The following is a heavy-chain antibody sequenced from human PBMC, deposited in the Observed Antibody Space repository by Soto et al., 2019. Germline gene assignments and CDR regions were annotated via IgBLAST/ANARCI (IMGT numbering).Heavy chain of an antibody. D-gene: IGHD3-16*02. CDR3: ARMRGLGEISPYFDY. CDR1: GGSISDYQ. CDR2: IYYSGRT. Sequence: QVQLQESGPGLVKPSETLSLTCSISGGSISDYQWSWIRQPPGKGLEWIGYIYYSGRTNYNPSLKSRVTISLDTSTKQFSLRLRSVTAADTAVYYCARMRGLGEISPYFDYWGHGALVTVSS. J-gene: IGHJ4*01. V-gene: IGHV4-59*01.